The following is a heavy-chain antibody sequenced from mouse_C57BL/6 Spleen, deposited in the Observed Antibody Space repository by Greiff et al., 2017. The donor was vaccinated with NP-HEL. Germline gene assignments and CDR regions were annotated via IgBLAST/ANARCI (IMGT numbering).Heavy chain of an antibody. J-gene: IGHJ4*01. CDR1: GYTFTSYW. D-gene: IGHD1-1*01. Sequence: VQLQQPGAELVKPGASVKLSCKASGYTFTSYWMHWVKQRSGQGLEWIGMIHPNSGSTNYNEKFKSKATLTVDKSSSTAYMQLSSLTSEDSAVYYCSTTVVSQAMDYWGQGTSVTVSS. CDR2: IHPNSGST. CDR3: STTVVSQAMDY. V-gene: IGHV1-64*01.